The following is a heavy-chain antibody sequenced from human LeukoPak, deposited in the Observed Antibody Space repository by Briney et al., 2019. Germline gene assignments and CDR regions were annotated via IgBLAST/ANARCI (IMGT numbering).Heavy chain of an antibody. CDR3: ARDIRSIIMDA. CDR2: IWYDGSNK. V-gene: IGHV3-33*01. D-gene: IGHD6-6*01. CDR1: GFTFSNHG. J-gene: IGHJ6*02. Sequence: PGRSLTLSCGASGFTFSNHGMHWVRQAPGKGLEWAAVIWYDGSNKYYADSVEGRFTISRDNSKNTVYLQMNSLRAEDTAVYYCARDIRSIIMDAWGQGTTVIVSS.